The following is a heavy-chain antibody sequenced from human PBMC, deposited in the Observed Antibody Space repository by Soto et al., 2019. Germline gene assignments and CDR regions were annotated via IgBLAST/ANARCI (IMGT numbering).Heavy chain of an antibody. CDR2: ISAYNGNT. CDR3: AVSYYDILTGYYKGLDFGY. V-gene: IGHV1-18*01. J-gene: IGHJ4*02. D-gene: IGHD3-9*01. Sequence: ASVKVSCKASGYTFTSYGISWVRQAPGQGLEWMGWISAYNGNTNYAQKLQGRVTMTTDTSTSTAYMELRSLRSDDTAVYYCAVSYYDILTGYYKGLDFGYWGQGTLLTV. CDR1: GYTFTSYG.